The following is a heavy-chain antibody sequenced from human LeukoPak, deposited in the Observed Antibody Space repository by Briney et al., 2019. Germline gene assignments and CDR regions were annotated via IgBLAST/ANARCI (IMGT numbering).Heavy chain of an antibody. CDR3: ARTTTPHYYGSGSYALGY. CDR2: ISYDGSNK. CDR1: GLTFSTYA. J-gene: IGHJ4*02. Sequence: QPGRSLRLSCAASGLTFSTYAMHWVRQGPGKGLEWVAVISYDGSNKFYADSVKGRFTISRDNSKNTLYLQMSSLSAEDTAVYYCARTTTPHYYGSGSYALGYWGQGTLVTVPS. V-gene: IGHV3-30-3*01. D-gene: IGHD3-10*01.